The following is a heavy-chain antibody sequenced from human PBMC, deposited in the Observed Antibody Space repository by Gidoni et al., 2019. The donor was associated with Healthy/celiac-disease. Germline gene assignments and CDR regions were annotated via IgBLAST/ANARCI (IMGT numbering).Heavy chain of an antibody. Sequence: EVQLVESGGGLVKPGGSLRLSCAASGFTFSSYSMNWVRQAPGKGLEWVSSISSSSSYIYYADSVKGRFTISRDNDKNSLNLQMNSLRAEDTAVYYCARDSGYYDILTGYYGGYFDYWGQGTLVTVSS. D-gene: IGHD3-9*01. CDR1: GFTFSSYS. CDR3: ARDSGYYDILTGYYGGYFDY. J-gene: IGHJ4*02. CDR2: ISSSSSYI. V-gene: IGHV3-21*01.